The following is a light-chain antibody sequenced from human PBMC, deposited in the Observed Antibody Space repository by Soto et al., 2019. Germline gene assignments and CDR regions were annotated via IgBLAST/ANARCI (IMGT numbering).Light chain of an antibody. V-gene: IGKV3-20*01. CDR2: GAS. Sequence: EIVLTQSPATLSLSPGERATLSCRASQSVSSYLAWYQQKPGQAPRLLIYGASSRATGIPDRFSGSGSGTDFTLTISRLEPEDFAVYYCQHYVTSLTTFGQGTKVDI. CDR1: QSVSSY. J-gene: IGKJ1*01. CDR3: QHYVTSLTT.